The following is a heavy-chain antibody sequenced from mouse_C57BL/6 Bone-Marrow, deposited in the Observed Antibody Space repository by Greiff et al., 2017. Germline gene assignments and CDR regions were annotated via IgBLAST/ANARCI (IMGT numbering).Heavy chain of an antibody. J-gene: IGHJ2*01. D-gene: IGHD1-1*01. V-gene: IGHV1-64*01. Sequence: QVQLQQSGAELVKPGASVKLSCKASGYTFTSYWMHWVKQRPGQGLEWIGMIRPNSGSTNYNEKFKSKATLTVDKASSTAYMQLSSLTSEDSAVYYCADSDYYGCGCDYWGRGTALTVSA. CDR2: IRPNSGST. CDR1: GYTFTSYW. CDR3: ADSDYYGCGCDY.